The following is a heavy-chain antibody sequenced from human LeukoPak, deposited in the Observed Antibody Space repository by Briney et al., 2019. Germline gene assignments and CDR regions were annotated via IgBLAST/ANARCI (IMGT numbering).Heavy chain of an antibody. D-gene: IGHD5-18*01. Sequence: PSETLSLTCTVSGGSFSTYYWSWIRQSPEKGLEWIGYIYYTGGTNYNPSLRSRVTISVDTSKNQFSLKLSSVTAADTAVYYCARGWIHPEPNWFDPWGQGTLVTVSS. CDR2: IYYTGGT. CDR1: GGSFSTYY. J-gene: IGHJ5*02. CDR3: ARGWIHPEPNWFDP. V-gene: IGHV4-59*01.